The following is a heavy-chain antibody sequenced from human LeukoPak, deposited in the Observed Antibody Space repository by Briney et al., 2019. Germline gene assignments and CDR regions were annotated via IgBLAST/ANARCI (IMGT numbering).Heavy chain of an antibody. Sequence: SETLSLTCIVSGVSINYHYWTWIRQPPGKGLEWIGYIYNSGRTNYNPSLKGRVTISEDMSKNQFSLKLTPVTAADTAVYYCARDPGGALRSIDYWGQGTLVTVSS. CDR2: IYNSGRT. CDR1: GVSINYHY. D-gene: IGHD3-10*01. J-gene: IGHJ4*02. V-gene: IGHV4-59*11. CDR3: ARDPGGALRSIDY.